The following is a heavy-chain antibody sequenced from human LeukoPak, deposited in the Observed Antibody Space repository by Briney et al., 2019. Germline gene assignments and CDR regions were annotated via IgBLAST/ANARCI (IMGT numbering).Heavy chain of an antibody. CDR3: ARETLDALDL. CDR2: ISFDGSYK. CDR1: GFTISGDA. J-gene: IGHJ3*01. V-gene: IGHV3-30*04. Sequence: PGTSLRLSCTASGFTISGDAMHWVRQAPGKGLQWVAHISFDGSYKYYADSVKGRFTISRDSSKNTLYLQMNSLRTDDTALFYCARETLDALDLWGPGTLVTVSS.